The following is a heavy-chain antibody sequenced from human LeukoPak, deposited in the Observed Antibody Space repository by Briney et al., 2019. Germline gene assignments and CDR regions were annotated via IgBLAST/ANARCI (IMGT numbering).Heavy chain of an antibody. J-gene: IGHJ5*02. Sequence: GGSLRLSCAASGFTFSSYGMSWVRQAPGKGLEWVSAISGSGGSTYYADSVRGRFTISRDNSKNTLYLQTNSLRAEDTAVYYCAKDFERWFGELLLGWFDPWGQGTLVTVSS. V-gene: IGHV3-23*01. CDR2: ISGSGGST. CDR1: GFTFSSYG. D-gene: IGHD3-10*01. CDR3: AKDFERWFGELLLGWFDP.